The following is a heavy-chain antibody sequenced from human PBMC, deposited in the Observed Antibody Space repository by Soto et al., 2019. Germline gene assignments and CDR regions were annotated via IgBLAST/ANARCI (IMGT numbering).Heavy chain of an antibody. J-gene: IGHJ6*02. CDR2: IIPIFGTA. CDR3: ARHDDSHPYYYGMDV. CDR1: GGTFSSYA. V-gene: IGHV1-69*12. Sequence: QVQLVQSGAEVKKPGSSVKVSCKASGGTFSSYAISWVRQAPGQGLEWRGGIIPIFGTADYAQKFQGRVTITADESTSTAFMDLSSLRSEDTAVYYCARHDDSHPYYYGMDVWGQGTTVTVSS. D-gene: IGHD4-17*01.